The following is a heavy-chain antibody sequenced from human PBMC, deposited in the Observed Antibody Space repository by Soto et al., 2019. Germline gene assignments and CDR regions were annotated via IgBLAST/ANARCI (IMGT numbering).Heavy chain of an antibody. V-gene: IGHV3-21*01. CDR1: GFSFRTYS. J-gene: IGHJ5*02. CDR3: ARDWHCSGGSCYTGDWFDP. Sequence: MQLVQSGGGLVKPGGSLRLSCAASGFSFRTYSMDWVRRAPGKGLEWLSSISSGSDYIYYADSVKGRFTISRDNAKNSLYLQMNSLRNEDTAVYYCARDWHCSGGSCYTGDWFDPWGQGTLVTVSS. CDR2: ISSGSDYI. D-gene: IGHD2-15*01.